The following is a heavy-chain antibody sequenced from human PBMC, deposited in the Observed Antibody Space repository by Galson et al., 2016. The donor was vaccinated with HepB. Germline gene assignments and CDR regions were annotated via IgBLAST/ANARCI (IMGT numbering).Heavy chain of an antibody. CDR3: AREGRYCSGTSCPLDY. V-gene: IGHV5-51*01. D-gene: IGHD2-15*01. CDR1: GYSFSNYW. Sequence: QSGAEVKKPGESLRISCKGSGYSFSNYWIGWVRQMPGKGLEWMGIIYPGGSDTRNSPSFQGQVTISADKSSSTAYLQWSSLRASDSGMYYCAREGRYCSGTSCPLDYWGQGTLVTVSS. J-gene: IGHJ4*02. CDR2: IYPGGSDT.